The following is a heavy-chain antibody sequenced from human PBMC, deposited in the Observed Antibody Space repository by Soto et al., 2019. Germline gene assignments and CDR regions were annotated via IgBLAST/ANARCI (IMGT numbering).Heavy chain of an antibody. D-gene: IGHD6-6*01. CDR2: IDYSGST. CDR3: ARAGHSSSSEGANWFDP. Sequence: PSETLSLTCTVSGGSISSGGYYWSWIRQHPGKGLEWIGYIDYSGSTYYNPSLKSRVTISVDTSKNQFSLNLSSVTAADTAVYYCARAGHSSSSEGANWFDPWGKGTLVTVSS. V-gene: IGHV4-31*03. CDR1: GGSISSGGYY. J-gene: IGHJ5*02.